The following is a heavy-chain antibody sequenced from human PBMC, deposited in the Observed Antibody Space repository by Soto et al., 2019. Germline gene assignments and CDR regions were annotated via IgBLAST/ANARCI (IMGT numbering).Heavy chain of an antibody. CDR2: IKTSAGGGAT. D-gene: IGHD2-15*01. V-gene: IGHV3-15*07. CDR3: TTGSVDGI. CDR1: GFSFNEAW. J-gene: IGHJ6*02. Sequence: EVQLVESAGGLVKPGGSLRLSCVASGFSFNEAWMNWVRQAPGEGLEWVGRIKTSAGGGATDYAAPVQGRFTISRDDSNNALYLHMNSLRTEDTAIYYCTTGSVDGIWGQGTTVTVSS.